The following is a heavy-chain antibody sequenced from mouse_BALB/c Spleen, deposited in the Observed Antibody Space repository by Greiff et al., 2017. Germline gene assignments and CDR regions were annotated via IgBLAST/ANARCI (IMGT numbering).Heavy chain of an antibody. V-gene: IGHV5-17*02. CDR2: ISSGSSTI. CDR1: GFTFSSFG. J-gene: IGHJ2*01. CDR3: ARSYYGNYFDY. D-gene: IGHD2-10*01. Sequence: EVMLVESGGGLVKPGGSLKLSCAASGFTFSSFGMHWVRQAPEKGLEWVAYISSGSSTIYYADTVKGRFTISRDNPKNTLFLQMTSLRSEDTAMYYCARSYYGNYFDYWGQGTTLTVSS.